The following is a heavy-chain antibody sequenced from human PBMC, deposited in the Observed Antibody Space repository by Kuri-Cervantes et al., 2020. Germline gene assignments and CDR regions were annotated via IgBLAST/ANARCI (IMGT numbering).Heavy chain of an antibody. CDR3: VGADY. Sequence: GGSLRLSCAASGFVFNNAWMTWVRQAPGKGLEWVGHIKSKRNGGTTDYAAHVRGRFAISRDDSNNNVYLQMNSLKTEDTALYYCVGADYWGQGTLVTVSS. CDR1: GFVFNNAW. J-gene: IGHJ4*02. V-gene: IGHV3-15*01. CDR2: IKSKRNGGTT.